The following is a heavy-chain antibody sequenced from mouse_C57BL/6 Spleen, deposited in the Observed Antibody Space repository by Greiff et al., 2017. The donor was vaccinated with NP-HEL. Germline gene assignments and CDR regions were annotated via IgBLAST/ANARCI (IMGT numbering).Heavy chain of an antibody. Sequence: EVQVVESGGGLVKPGGSLTLSCAASGFTFSDYGMHWVRQAPEKGLEWVAYISSGSSTIYYADTVKGRFTISRDNAKNTLFLQMTSLRSEDTAMYYCARNYGSSYYFDYWGQGTTLTVSS. CDR2: ISSGSSTI. J-gene: IGHJ2*01. V-gene: IGHV5-17*01. CDR3: ARNYGSSYYFDY. D-gene: IGHD1-1*01. CDR1: GFTFSDYG.